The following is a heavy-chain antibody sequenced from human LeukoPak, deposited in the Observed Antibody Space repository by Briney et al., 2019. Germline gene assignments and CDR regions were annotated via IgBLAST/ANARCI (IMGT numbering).Heavy chain of an antibody. J-gene: IGHJ4*02. CDR2: IIPIFGTA. CDR3: ARGRMVGPFDY. V-gene: IGHV1-69*05. Sequence: VASVKVSCKASGGTFSSYAISWVRQAPGQGGEGMGGIIPIFGTANYVQKYQGRVTITTDESTSTAYMELSSLRSEDTAVYYCARGRMVGPFDYWGQGTLVTASS. D-gene: IGHD1-14*01. CDR1: GGTFSSYA.